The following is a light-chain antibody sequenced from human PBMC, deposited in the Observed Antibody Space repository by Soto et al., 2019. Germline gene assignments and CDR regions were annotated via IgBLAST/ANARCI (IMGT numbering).Light chain of an antibody. V-gene: IGKV1-39*01. CDR1: QSISSY. CDR3: QQRYSTPRK. Sequence: DIQMTQSPSTLSSSVVYRVTLTCRASQSISSYLIWYQQKPAKAPKRLIYAASSFQSAGPPGFSGSRSGTDFTLTISSMQPEDVATYYCQQRYSTPRKFGQGTKGDIK. CDR2: AAS. J-gene: IGKJ1*01.